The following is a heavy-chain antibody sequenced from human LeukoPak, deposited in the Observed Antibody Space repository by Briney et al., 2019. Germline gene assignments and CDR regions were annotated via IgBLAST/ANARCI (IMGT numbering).Heavy chain of an antibody. D-gene: IGHD3-10*01. CDR2: IKLNGSVN. V-gene: IGHV3-7*01. J-gene: IGHJ6*03. CDR3: ARHYASGCYWGCHYYMAV. Sequence: PGGSLRLSCAGSGYMFSDYLMRWVRQAPGKGLEWVANIKLNGSVNYNVESVKGRVTISRDNAQNSLYLHMKRLRAEDRAVYYCARHYASGCYWGCHYYMAVWGKGATVTVSS. CDR1: GYMFSDYL.